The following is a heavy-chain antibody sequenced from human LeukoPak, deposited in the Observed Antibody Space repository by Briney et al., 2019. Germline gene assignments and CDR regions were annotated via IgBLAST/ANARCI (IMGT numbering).Heavy chain of an antibody. V-gene: IGHV3-23*01. D-gene: IGHD3-10*01. CDR2: ISGSGGST. J-gene: IGHJ4*02. CDR3: AKKPTYYYGSGSYRPPGYFDY. CDR1: GSTFSSYA. Sequence: GGSLRLSCAASGSTFSSYAMSWVRQAPGKGLEWVSAISGSGGSTYYADSVKGRFTISRDNSKNTLYLQMNSLRAEDTAVYYCAKKPTYYYGSGSYRPPGYFDYWGQGTLVTVSS.